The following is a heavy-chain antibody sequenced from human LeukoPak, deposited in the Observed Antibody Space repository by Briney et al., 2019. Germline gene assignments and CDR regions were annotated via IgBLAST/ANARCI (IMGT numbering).Heavy chain of an antibody. Sequence: GGSLRLSCAASGFTVSSTYMSWVRQAPGKGLEWVSVFYSGDTTYYADSVRGRFTISRDNSKNMLYLQMNSLRAEDTAVYYCARRLLTGYYEFWGQGTLVTVSS. D-gene: IGHD3-9*01. CDR3: ARRLLTGYYEF. V-gene: IGHV3-66*01. CDR2: FYSGDTT. J-gene: IGHJ4*02. CDR1: GFTVSSTY.